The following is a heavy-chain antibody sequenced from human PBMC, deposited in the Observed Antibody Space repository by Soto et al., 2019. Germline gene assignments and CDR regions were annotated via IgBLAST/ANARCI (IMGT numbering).Heavy chain of an antibody. J-gene: IGHJ3*02. CDR3: AKDRITMSSHI. V-gene: IGHV3-23*01. CDR2: ISGSGGST. D-gene: IGHD3-22*01. Sequence: HPGGSLTLSCAASGFTFSSYPRSWVRQAPGKGLEWVSAISGSGGSTYYADSVKGRFTISRDNSKNTLYLQMNSLRAEDTAVYYCAKDRITMSSHIWGQGTMVTVSS. CDR1: GFTFSSYP.